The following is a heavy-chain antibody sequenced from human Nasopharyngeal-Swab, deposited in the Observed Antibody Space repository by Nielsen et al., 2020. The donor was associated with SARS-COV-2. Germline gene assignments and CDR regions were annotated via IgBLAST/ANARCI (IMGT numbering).Heavy chain of an antibody. CDR2: INPSGGNT. D-gene: IGHD5-24*01. J-gene: IGHJ6*03. Sequence: ASVKVSCKASGYTFTSYYMHWVRQAPGQGLEWMGIINPSGGNTNYAQKLQGRVTMTTDTSTSTAYMELRSLRSDDTAVYYCARVMEMATILVGYYYYMDVWGKGTTVTVSS. CDR3: ARVMEMATILVGYYYYMDV. CDR1: GYTFTSYY. V-gene: IGHV1-46*01.